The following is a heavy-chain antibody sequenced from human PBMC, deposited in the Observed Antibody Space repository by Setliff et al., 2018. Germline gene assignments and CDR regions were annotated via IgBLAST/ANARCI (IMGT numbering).Heavy chain of an antibody. CDR2: IYTSGST. J-gene: IGHJ6*03. CDR3: ARAISGWFSAHYYYMDV. Sequence: PSETLSLTCSVSGGSISSGSDYWTWIRQPAGKGLEWIGHIYTSGSTKYNSSLKSRVSISVDTSKNQFSLKLSSVAAADTAVYYWARAISGWFSAHYYYMDVWGKGTTVTVSS. V-gene: IGHV4-61*09. CDR1: GGSISSGSDY. D-gene: IGHD6-19*01.